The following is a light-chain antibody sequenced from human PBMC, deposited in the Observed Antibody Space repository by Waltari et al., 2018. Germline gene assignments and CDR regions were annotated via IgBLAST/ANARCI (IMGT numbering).Light chain of an antibody. CDR3: ASYTSTSTWV. Sequence: QSALTQPASVSGSPGQSIAISCTGTSSDVGGSDYVSWYQHHPGKAPQVLIYDVTKRPSGVSDRFSGSKSGNTASLTISGLQADDEADFFCASYTSTSTWVFGGGTKLTVL. J-gene: IGLJ3*02. V-gene: IGLV2-14*03. CDR1: SSDVGGSDY. CDR2: DVT.